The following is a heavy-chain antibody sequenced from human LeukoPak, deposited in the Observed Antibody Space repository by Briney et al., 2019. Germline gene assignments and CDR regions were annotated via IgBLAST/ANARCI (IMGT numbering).Heavy chain of an antibody. CDR1: GGSISSYY. J-gene: IGHJ5*02. D-gene: IGHD5-24*01. Sequence: SETLSLTCTVSGGSISSYYWSWIRQPPGKGLEWIGYIYYSGSTNYNPSLKSRVTISVDTSKNQFSLKLSSVTAADTAVYYCARRPVEMAAIREDNWFDPWGQGTLVTVSS. V-gene: IGHV4-59*08. CDR2: IYYSGST. CDR3: ARRPVEMAAIREDNWFDP.